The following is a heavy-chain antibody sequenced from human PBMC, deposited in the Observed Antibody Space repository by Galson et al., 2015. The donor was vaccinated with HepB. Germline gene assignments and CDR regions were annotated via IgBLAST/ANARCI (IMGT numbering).Heavy chain of an antibody. CDR1: GFTVSSNY. Sequence: LRLSCAASGFTVSSNYMSWVRQAPGKGLEWVSVIYSGGSTYYADSVKGRFTISRDNSKNTLYLQMNSLRAEDTAVYYCARVKTGTGVFDYWGQGTLVTVSS. J-gene: IGHJ4*02. CDR3: ARVKTGTGVFDY. V-gene: IGHV3-66*01. D-gene: IGHD3-10*01. CDR2: IYSGGST.